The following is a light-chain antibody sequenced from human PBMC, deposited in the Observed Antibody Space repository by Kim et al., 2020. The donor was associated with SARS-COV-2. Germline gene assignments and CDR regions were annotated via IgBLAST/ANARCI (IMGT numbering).Light chain of an antibody. J-gene: IGLJ1*01. Sequence: SVSPGQTASIACSGDKLGDKYACWYQQKPGQSPVLVIYQDTKRPSGIPERFSGSNSGNTATLTISGTQAVDEADYYCQAWDSSTGVFGTGTRSPS. CDR3: QAWDSSTGV. CDR1: KLGDKY. V-gene: IGLV3-1*01. CDR2: QDT.